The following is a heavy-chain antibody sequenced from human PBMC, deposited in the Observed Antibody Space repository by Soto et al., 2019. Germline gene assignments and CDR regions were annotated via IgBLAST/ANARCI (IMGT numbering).Heavy chain of an antibody. Sequence: QVQLVESGGGVVQPGRSLRLSCAASGFTFSSYGMHWVRQAPGKGLEWVAVIWYDGSNKYYADSVKGRFTISRDNSKNTLYLQMNSLRAEDTAVYYCAGDPLIGVTTELYYYGMDVWGQGTTVTVSS. CDR1: GFTFSSYG. D-gene: IGHD4-4*01. V-gene: IGHV3-33*01. CDR2: IWYDGSNK. CDR3: AGDPLIGVTTELYYYGMDV. J-gene: IGHJ6*02.